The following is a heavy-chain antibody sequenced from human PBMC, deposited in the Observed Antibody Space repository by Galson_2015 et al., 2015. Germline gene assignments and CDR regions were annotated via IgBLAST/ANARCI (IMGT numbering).Heavy chain of an antibody. CDR2: ISYDGSNK. CDR3: ARDRLTYYDILTGYMRRVSYYGMDV. CDR1: GFTFSSYA. D-gene: IGHD3-9*01. Sequence: SLRLSCAASGFTFSSYAMHWVRQAPGKGLEWVAVISYDGSNKYYADSVKGRFTISRDNSKNTLYLQMNSLRAEDTAVYYCARDRLTYYDILTGYMRRVSYYGMDVWGQGTTVTVSS. V-gene: IGHV3-30-3*01. J-gene: IGHJ6*02.